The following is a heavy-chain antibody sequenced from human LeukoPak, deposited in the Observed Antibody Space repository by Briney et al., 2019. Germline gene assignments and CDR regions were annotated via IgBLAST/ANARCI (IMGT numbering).Heavy chain of an antibody. J-gene: IGHJ4*02. V-gene: IGHV3-7*01. Sequence: GGSLRLSCAASGFTFEDYGMSWVRQAPGKGLEWVANMKHDGSEFYYADSVKGRFTISRDHAKNALYLQMNNLRAEDTSVYYCARDRRDGYNLLDYWGQGTLVTVSS. CDR1: GFTFEDYG. D-gene: IGHD5-24*01. CDR2: MKHDGSEF. CDR3: ARDRRDGYNLLDY.